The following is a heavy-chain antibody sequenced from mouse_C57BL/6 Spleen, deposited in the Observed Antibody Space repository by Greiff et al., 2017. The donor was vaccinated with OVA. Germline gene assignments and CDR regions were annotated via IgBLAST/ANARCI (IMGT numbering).Heavy chain of an antibody. CDR1: GIDFSRYW. CDR2: INPDSSTI. CDR3: AREGVITTVVATSSPWYFDV. J-gene: IGHJ1*03. V-gene: IGHV4-1*01. D-gene: IGHD1-1*01. Sequence: EVKLLQSGGGLVQPGGSLKLSCAASGIDFSRYWMSWVRRAPGKGLEWIGEINPDSSTINYAPSLKDKFIISRDNAKNTLYLQMSKVRSEDTAMYYCAREGVITTVVATSSPWYFDVWGTGTTVTVSS.